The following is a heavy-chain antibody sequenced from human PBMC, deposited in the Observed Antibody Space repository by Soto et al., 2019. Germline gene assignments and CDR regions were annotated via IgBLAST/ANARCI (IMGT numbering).Heavy chain of an antibody. CDR3: AREPLAHSYFDL. J-gene: IGHJ4*02. V-gene: IGHV4-4*07. Sequence: PSETLSLTCTVSGGSIGGYYWSWIRQPAGKGLEWIGRMYNSERTNYNPPLKSRVTMSMDTSKNQFSLRLTSVTAADTAVYFCAREPLAHSYFDLWGQGTLVTVSS. CDR2: MYNSERT. CDR1: GGSIGGYY.